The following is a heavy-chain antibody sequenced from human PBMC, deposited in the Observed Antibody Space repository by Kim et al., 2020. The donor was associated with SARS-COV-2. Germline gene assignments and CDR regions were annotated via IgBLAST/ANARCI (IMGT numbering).Heavy chain of an antibody. Sequence: PSLKSRVTISVDTSKNQFSLKLSSGTAADTAGYYCARRGAARYYYYGMDVWGQGTTVTVSS. J-gene: IGHJ6*02. D-gene: IGHD2-15*01. V-gene: IGHV4-4*09. CDR3: ARRGAARYYYYGMDV.